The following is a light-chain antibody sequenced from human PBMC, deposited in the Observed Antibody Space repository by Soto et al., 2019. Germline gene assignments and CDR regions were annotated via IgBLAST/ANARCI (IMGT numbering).Light chain of an antibody. CDR2: AAS. CDR1: QSISSY. CDR3: QQSYSTPRT. Sequence: DIHMTQSPSSLSASVLAIVTITCLAGQSISSYLNWYQQKPGKAPKLLIYAASSLQSGVPSRFSGSGSGTDFSLTISSLEPQDFATYYCQQSYSTPRTFGQGTKVDIK. V-gene: IGKV1-39*01. J-gene: IGKJ1*01.